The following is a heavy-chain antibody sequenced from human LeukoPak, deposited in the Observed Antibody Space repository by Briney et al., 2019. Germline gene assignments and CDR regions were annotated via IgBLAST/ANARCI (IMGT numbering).Heavy chain of an antibody. Sequence: SETLSLTCTVSGGSISSGNYYWSWIRQPAGKGLEWIGRIYTSGSTNYNPSLKSRVTISIDTSKNQFSLKLSSVTAADTAVYYCARGGEWFSFDYWGQGTLVTVSP. CDR1: GGSISSGNYY. CDR3: ARGGEWFSFDY. D-gene: IGHD3-3*01. CDR2: IYTSGST. V-gene: IGHV4-61*02. J-gene: IGHJ4*02.